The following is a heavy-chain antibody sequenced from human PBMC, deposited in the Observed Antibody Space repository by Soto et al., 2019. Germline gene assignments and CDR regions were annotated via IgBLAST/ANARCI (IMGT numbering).Heavy chain of an antibody. Sequence: ASVKVSCTASGYTFTSYAMHWVRQAPGQRLEWMGWINAGNGNTKYSQKFQGRVTITRDTSASTAYMELSSLRSEDTAVYYCARVRWHDYGDYYYYYGMDVWGQGTTVTSP. V-gene: IGHV1-3*01. CDR3: ARVRWHDYGDYYYYYGMDV. J-gene: IGHJ6*02. CDR2: INAGNGNT. CDR1: GYTFTSYA. D-gene: IGHD4-17*01.